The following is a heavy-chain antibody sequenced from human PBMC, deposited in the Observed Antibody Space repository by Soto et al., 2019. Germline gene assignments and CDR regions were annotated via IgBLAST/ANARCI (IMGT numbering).Heavy chain of an antibody. CDR3: AREQYYDFWSAYYYYYGMDV. CDR1: GFTFSSYS. J-gene: IGHJ6*02. D-gene: IGHD3-3*01. Sequence: GGSLGLSCAASGFTFSSYSMNWVRQAPGKGLEWVSSISSSSSYIYYADSVKGRFTISRDNAKNSLYLQMNSLRAEDTAVYYCAREQYYDFWSAYYYYYGMDVWGQGTTVTVSS. V-gene: IGHV3-21*01. CDR2: ISSSSSYI.